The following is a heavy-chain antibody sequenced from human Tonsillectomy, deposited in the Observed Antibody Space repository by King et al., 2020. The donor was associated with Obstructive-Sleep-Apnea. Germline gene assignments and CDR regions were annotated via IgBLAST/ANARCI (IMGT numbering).Heavy chain of an antibody. CDR3: VGSVTLPYYYYYGMDV. Sequence: DVQLVESGGGLVQPGGSLRLSCAASGFTFSGYSLNWVRQAPGKGLEWLSYITSSSSTIYYADSVTGRFTISRDNAKNSLYLQMNSLSAEDTAVYYCVGSVTLPYYYYYGMDVWGQGTTVTVSS. CDR1: GFTFSGYS. CDR2: ITSSSSTI. D-gene: IGHD4-17*01. V-gene: IGHV3-48*01. J-gene: IGHJ6*02.